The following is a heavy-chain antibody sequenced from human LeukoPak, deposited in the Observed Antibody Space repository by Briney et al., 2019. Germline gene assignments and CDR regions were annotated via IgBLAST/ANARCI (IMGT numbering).Heavy chain of an antibody. CDR3: ARLGGPHYYYYGMYV. Sequence: SETLSLTCTVSGDSISSGGYYWRWLRQHPGKGLGWIEYIYYSGSTYYHPSLKSRITISVDTSKNQFSLKLSSVTAADTAVYYCARLGGPHYYYYGMYVWGQGTTVTVSS. CDR1: GDSISSGGYY. J-gene: IGHJ6*02. CDR2: IYYSGST. V-gene: IGHV4-31*03.